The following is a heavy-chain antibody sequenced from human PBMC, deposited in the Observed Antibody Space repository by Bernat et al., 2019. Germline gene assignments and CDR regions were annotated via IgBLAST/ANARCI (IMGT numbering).Heavy chain of an antibody. J-gene: IGHJ5*02. CDR3: AGPNSSTPNWYDP. Sequence: QVQLVQSATEVKTPGASVKVSCKASGDTFTNYLVHWVRQAPGQRPEWMGWINTGNGNTKYSQNFQDRVTLTRDTSASTVYMELISLTFEDTAVYYCAGPNSSTPNWYDPWGQGTLVTVSS. CDR2: INTGNGNT. V-gene: IGHV1-3*04. CDR1: GDTFTNYL. D-gene: IGHD6-13*01.